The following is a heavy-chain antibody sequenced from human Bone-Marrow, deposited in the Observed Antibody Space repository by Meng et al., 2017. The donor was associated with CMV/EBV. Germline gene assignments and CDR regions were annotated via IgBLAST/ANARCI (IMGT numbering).Heavy chain of an antibody. CDR3: ARSRLSGPTLDY. D-gene: IGHD6-19*01. Sequence: SETLSLTCTVSGGSVSSGSYYWSWIRQPPGKGLEWIGYIYYSGSTNYNPSLKSRVTISVDTSKNQFSLKLSSVTAADTAVYYCARSRLSGPTLDYWGQGTLVTVSS. CDR2: IYYSGST. J-gene: IGHJ4*02. V-gene: IGHV4-61*01. CDR1: GGSVSSGSYY.